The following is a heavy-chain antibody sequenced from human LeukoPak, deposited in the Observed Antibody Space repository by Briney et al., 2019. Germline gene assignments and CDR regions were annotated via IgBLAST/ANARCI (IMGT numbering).Heavy chain of an antibody. CDR1: GYTLTELS. Sequence: ASVKVSCKVSGYTLTELSMHWVRQAPGKGLEWMGGFDPEDGETIYAQKFQGRVTMTEDASTDTAYMELSSLRSEDTAVYYCATGITMVRGVTYYYCGMDVWGKRTTVSVCS. CDR2: FDPEDGET. V-gene: IGHV1-24*01. D-gene: IGHD3-10*01. J-gene: IGHJ6*04. CDR3: ATGITMVRGVTYYYCGMDV.